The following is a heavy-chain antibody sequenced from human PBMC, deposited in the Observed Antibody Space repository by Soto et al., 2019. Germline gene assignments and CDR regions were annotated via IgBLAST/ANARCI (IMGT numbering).Heavy chain of an antibody. CDR2: IIPIFGTA. CDR1: GGTFSSYS. D-gene: IGHD1-26*01. CDR3: ARDGGRHAGGIDY. Sequence: QVQLVQSGAEVKKPGSSVKVSCKASGGTFSSYSINWVRQTPGQGLEWMGEIIPIFGTANYAQKFQGRVTITADESTSTAYMELSSLRSEDTAVYYCARDGGRHAGGIDYWGQGTLVTVSS. J-gene: IGHJ4*02. V-gene: IGHV1-69*01.